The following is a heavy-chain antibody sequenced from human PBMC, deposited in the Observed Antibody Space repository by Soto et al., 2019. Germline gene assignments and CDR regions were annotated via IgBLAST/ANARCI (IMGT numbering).Heavy chain of an antibody. CDR3: ARRKTSYDNGSGGFDY. CDR2: IYYSGST. J-gene: IGHJ4*02. Sequence: SETLSLTRTVSRGSISSYDYYWCWIRQPPGKGLECIGYIYYSGSTYYNPSLKSRVTISVDTSRNQFSLKLSSVTAANTAVYYCARRKTSYDNGSGGFDYWGQGTLVTVSS. CDR1: RGSISSYDYY. V-gene: IGHV4-30-4*01. D-gene: IGHD3-10*01.